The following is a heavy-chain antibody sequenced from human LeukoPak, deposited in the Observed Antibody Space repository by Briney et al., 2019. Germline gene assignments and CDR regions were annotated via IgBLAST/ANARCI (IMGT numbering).Heavy chain of an antibody. CDR2: ISSSSSYI. D-gene: IGHD3-22*01. CDR1: GFTFSSYS. CDR3: ASLGRIDSSGYYAFDI. Sequence: PGGSLRLSCAASGFTFSSYSMNWVRQAPGKGLEWVSSISSSSSYIYYADSVKGRFTISRDNAKNSLYLQMNSLRAEDTAVYYCASLGRIDSSGYYAFDIWGQGTMVTVSS. J-gene: IGHJ3*02. V-gene: IGHV3-21*01.